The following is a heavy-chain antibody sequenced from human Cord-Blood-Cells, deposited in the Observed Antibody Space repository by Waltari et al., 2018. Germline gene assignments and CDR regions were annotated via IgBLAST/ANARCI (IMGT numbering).Heavy chain of an antibody. D-gene: IGHD6-6*01. CDR1: GFTFRSYA. V-gene: IGHV3-30-3*01. Sequence: QVQLVESGGGVVQPGRSLSLSCAASGFTFRSYAMHWVRQAPGKGLEWVAVISYDGSNKYYADSVKGRFTISRDNSKNTLYLQMNSLRAEDTAVYYCARGSRGSSLGYWGQGTLVTVSS. CDR3: ARGSRGSSLGY. CDR2: ISYDGSNK. J-gene: IGHJ4*02.